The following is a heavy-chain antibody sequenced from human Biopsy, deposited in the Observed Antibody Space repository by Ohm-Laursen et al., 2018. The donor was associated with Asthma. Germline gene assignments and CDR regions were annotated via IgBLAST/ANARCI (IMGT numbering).Heavy chain of an antibody. D-gene: IGHD2-21*02. J-gene: IGHJ4*02. CDR3: ARGVDRVTGLLDHFDS. CDR1: GGSISNSNYY. CDR2: LHYSGSPYYT. Sequence: TLSLTCTVSGGSISNSNYYWGWIRQSPGKGLEWIGSLHYSGSPYYTFYNPSLKSRVTISIDASKNQFSLKLTSVTAADTAVYYCARGVDRVTGLLDHFDSWGQGTLVTVSS. V-gene: IGHV4-39*07.